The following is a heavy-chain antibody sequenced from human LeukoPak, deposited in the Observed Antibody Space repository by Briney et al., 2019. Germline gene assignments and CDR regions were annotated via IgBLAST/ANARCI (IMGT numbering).Heavy chain of an antibody. J-gene: IGHJ4*02. D-gene: IGHD3-3*01. Sequence: GGSLRLSCAGSGFTFSSYAMNWVRQAPGKGLGWVSGISGSGGSTYYADSVKGRFTISRDNSKNTPYLQMNSLRAEDAAIYYCAKDRIWSGYSKYYFDCWGQGTLVTVSS. CDR1: GFTFSSYA. CDR3: AKDRIWSGYSKYYFDC. CDR2: ISGSGGST. V-gene: IGHV3-23*01.